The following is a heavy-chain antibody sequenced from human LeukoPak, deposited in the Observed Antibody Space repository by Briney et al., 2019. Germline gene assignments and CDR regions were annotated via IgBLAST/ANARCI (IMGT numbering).Heavy chain of an antibody. CDR3: ARDYGDYVNWFDP. J-gene: IGHJ5*02. Sequence: GGSLRLSCAASGFTFSSYWMHWVRQAPGKGLVWVSRINSDGSSTSYADSVKSRFTISRDNAKNTLYLQMNSLRAEDTAVYYCARDYGDYVNWFDPWGQGTLVTVSS. CDR2: INSDGSST. V-gene: IGHV3-74*01. CDR1: GFTFSSYW. D-gene: IGHD4-17*01.